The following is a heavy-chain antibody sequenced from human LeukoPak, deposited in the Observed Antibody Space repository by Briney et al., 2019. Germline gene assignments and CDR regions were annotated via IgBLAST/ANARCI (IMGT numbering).Heavy chain of an antibody. CDR2: IKKDGSEK. Sequence: GGSLRLSCVASGFTYSAFWMSWVRRPPGKGLEWVANIKKDGSEKGYVDSVKGRFSIFRDNAKNSVYLQMNSLRAEDTAVYYCATFVGVVPVGLLLWGKGTTVIVSS. D-gene: IGHD2-2*01. CDR1: GFTYSAFW. CDR3: ATFVGVVPVGLLL. V-gene: IGHV3-7*01. J-gene: IGHJ6*04.